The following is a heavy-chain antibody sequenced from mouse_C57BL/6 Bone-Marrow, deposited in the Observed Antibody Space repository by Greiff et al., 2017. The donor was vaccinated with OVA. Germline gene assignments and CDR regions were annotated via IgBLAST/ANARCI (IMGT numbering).Heavy chain of an antibody. CDR3: AKSSFDGYYAMDY. CDR1: GFTFSDYG. CDR2: ISSGSSTI. D-gene: IGHD2-3*01. Sequence: VQLKESGGGLVKPGGSLKLSCAASGFTFSDYGMHWVRQAPEKGLEWVAYISSGSSTIYYADTVKGRFTISRDNAKNTLFLQMTSLRSEDTAMYYCAKSSFDGYYAMDYWGQGTSVTVSS. V-gene: IGHV5-17*01. J-gene: IGHJ4*01.